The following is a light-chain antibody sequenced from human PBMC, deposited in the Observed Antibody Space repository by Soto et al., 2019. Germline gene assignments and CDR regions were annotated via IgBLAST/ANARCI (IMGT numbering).Light chain of an antibody. CDR2: DAS. V-gene: IGKV3-11*01. CDR3: HQRFNWPQT. CDR1: QSVSTY. J-gene: IGKJ5*01. Sequence: EIVLTQSPATLSLSPGERATLSCRASQSVSTYLAWYQQKPGQTPRLLIYDASNRATGIPARFSGSGSGTDFTLTISNLEPEDFAVYYCHQRFNWPQTFGQGTRREIK.